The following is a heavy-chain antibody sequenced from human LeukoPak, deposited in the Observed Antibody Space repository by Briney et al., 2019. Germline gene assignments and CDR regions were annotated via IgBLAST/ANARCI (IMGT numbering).Heavy chain of an antibody. J-gene: IGHJ4*02. D-gene: IGHD6-19*01. Sequence: PGGSLRLSCAASGFTFSSYAMSWVRQAPGKGLEWVSAISGSGGSTYYADSVKGRFTISRDNSKNTLYLQMNSLRAEDTAVYYCAKGGARRYSSGWYGYYFDYWGQGTLVTVSS. CDR2: ISGSGGST. CDR3: AKGGARRYSSGWYGYYFDY. V-gene: IGHV3-23*01. CDR1: GFTFSSYA.